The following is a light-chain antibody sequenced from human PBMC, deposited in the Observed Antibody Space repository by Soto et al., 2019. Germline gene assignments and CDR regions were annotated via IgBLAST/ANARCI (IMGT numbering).Light chain of an antibody. CDR3: QQYDSSSPT. V-gene: IGKV1-5*01. Sequence: DIQMTQSPSTLSASVGDGVTITCRASQNISVWLAWYQQRPGKAPKFLIYDASSLETGVPSRFSGSGSGTEFTLTIRSLQPDDFATYHCQQYDSSSPTFGQGTKLEIK. J-gene: IGKJ2*01. CDR1: QNISVW. CDR2: DAS.